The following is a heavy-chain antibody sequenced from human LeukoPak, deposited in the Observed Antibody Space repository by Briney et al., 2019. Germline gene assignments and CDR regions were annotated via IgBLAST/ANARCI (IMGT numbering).Heavy chain of an antibody. V-gene: IGHV4-34*01. CDR3: VRVGYSSSWSPYIWFDP. Sequence: SETLSLTCAVYGGSFSGYYWSWIRQPPGKGLEWIGEINHSGSTTYNPSLKSRVTISIDTSKNQFSLKLSSVTAADTAVYYCVRVGYSSSWSPYIWFDPWGQGTLVTVSS. CDR2: INHSGST. D-gene: IGHD6-13*01. J-gene: IGHJ5*02. CDR1: GGSFSGYY.